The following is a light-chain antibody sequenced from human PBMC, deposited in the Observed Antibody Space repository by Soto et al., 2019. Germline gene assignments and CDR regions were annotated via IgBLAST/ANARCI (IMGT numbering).Light chain of an antibody. V-gene: IGKV1-5*01. CDR2: DAS. J-gene: IGKJ4*01. Sequence: DIQMTQSPSTLSASVGDRFTITCRARQSISSWLAWYQQKPGKAPKLLIYDASSLESGVPSRFSGSGSGTEFTLTISSLQPDDFAAYYCQQYNSYPLTFGGGTKVEIK. CDR1: QSISSW. CDR3: QQYNSYPLT.